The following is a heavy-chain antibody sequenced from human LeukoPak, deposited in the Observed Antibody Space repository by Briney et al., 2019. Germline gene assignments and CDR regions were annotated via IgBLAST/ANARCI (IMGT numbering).Heavy chain of an antibody. D-gene: IGHD4-23*01. J-gene: IGHJ4*02. CDR3: AKDRPTVVTRRHYFDY. CDR1: GFTFSSYD. V-gene: IGHV3-23*01. Sequence: GGSLRLSCAASGFTFSSYDMRWVRQAPGKGLEWVSVISGSGGSAYCADSVKGRFTISRDNSKNTLYLQMNSLRAEDTAVYYCAKDRPTVVTRRHYFDYWGQGILVTVSS. CDR2: ISGSGGSA.